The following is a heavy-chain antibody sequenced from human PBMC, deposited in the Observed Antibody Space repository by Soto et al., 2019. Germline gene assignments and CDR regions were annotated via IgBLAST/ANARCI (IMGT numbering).Heavy chain of an antibody. CDR3: ARGVRGGWGSPATYCYSGLDV. CDR2: VSAGGDMT. Sequence: DVQLLEPGGHLLQPGGSLRLSCAASGFTFSSYPISWVRPAPGKRLEWVSSVSAGGDMTYYSDSVNGRFTISRDNSNNALFVLMNSLRIEDTALYYCARGVRGGWGSPATYCYSGLDVWGQGTKVTVS. D-gene: IGHD2-15*01. V-gene: IGHV3-23*01. J-gene: IGHJ6*01. CDR1: GFTFSSYP.